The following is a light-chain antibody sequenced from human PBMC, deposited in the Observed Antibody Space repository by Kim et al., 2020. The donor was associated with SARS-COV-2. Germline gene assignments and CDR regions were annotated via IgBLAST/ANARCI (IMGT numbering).Light chain of an antibody. Sequence: GPKVTISCSGSSSNIGSNYVSWYQHLPGTAPKLLIYDNNKRPSGIPDRFSGSKSGTSATLGITGLQTGDEADYYCGTWDSSLSAVVFGGGTQLTVL. CDR2: DNN. V-gene: IGLV1-51*01. J-gene: IGLJ2*01. CDR1: SSNIGSNY. CDR3: GTWDSSLSAVV.